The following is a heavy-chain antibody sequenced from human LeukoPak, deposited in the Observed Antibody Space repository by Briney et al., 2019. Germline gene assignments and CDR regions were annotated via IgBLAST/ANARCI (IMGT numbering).Heavy chain of an antibody. Sequence: SETLSLTCTVSGASIRSSFWNWIRQPPGRGLEWIGYIYYSGSTNYNPSLKSRVTISVDTSKRQFSLKLSSVTAADTAVYYCARCYNSAWRPFDYWGQGTLVTVSS. D-gene: IGHD6-19*01. CDR1: GASIRSSF. CDR3: ARCYNSAWRPFDY. CDR2: IYYSGST. J-gene: IGHJ4*02. V-gene: IGHV4-59*01.